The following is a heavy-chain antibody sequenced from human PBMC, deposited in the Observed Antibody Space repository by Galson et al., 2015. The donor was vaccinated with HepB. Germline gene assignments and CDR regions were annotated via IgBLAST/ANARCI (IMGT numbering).Heavy chain of an antibody. Sequence: SVKVSCKASGYTFTSYYMHWVRQAPGQGLEWMGIINPSGGSTSYAQKLQGRVTMTRDTSTSTVYMELSSLRSEDTAVYYCARPNCGGDCATGGAAFDIWGQGTMVTVSS. D-gene: IGHD2-21*02. J-gene: IGHJ3*02. CDR1: GYTFTSYY. CDR3: ARPNCGGDCATGGAAFDI. CDR2: INPSGGST. V-gene: IGHV1-46*04.